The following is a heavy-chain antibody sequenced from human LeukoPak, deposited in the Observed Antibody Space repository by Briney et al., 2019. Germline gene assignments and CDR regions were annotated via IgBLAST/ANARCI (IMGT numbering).Heavy chain of an antibody. J-gene: IGHJ4*02. V-gene: IGHV3-7*01. D-gene: IGHD6-19*01. CDR3: AGSSGWLFDY. CDR1: GLTFDDYG. Sequence: GGSLRLSCAASGLTFDDYGMRWGRQAAGKGMEWVANIKEDGSEIYYVDSVGGRFTISRANAKNSVYLQMHSLRAENTAVYYCAGSSGWLFDYWGQGSLVAVSS. CDR2: IKEDGSEI.